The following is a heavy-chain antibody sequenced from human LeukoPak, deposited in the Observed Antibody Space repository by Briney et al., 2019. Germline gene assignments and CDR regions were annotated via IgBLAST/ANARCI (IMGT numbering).Heavy chain of an antibody. CDR2: ISSSSSYI. V-gene: IGHV3-21*01. D-gene: IGHD5-12*01. CDR3: ARDDVDIGATVDY. J-gene: IGHJ4*02. CDR1: GFTFSSYS. Sequence: PGGSLRLSCAASGFTFSSYSMNWVRQAPGKGLEWVSSISSSSSYIYYADSMKGRFTISRDNAKNSLYLQMNSLRAEDTAVYYCARDDVDIGATVDYWGQGTLVTVSS.